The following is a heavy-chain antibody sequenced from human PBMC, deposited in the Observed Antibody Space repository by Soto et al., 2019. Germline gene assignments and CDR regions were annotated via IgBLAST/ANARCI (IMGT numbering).Heavy chain of an antibody. J-gene: IGHJ4*02. CDR1: GGTFRSYT. Sequence: QRVQSGTEVKRPGSSVKVSCTAPGGTFRSYTLTWVRQSPGHVIEWVGGIFPAFRRTDVAQSFQDRVTLYADDSTSTVFLELRGLRYEDTALYYCTRGSDFLTGPNAPFAYWGQGTLLTVSS. CDR2: IFPAFRRT. CDR3: TRGSDFLTGPNAPFAY. V-gene: IGHV1-69*01. D-gene: IGHD3-9*01.